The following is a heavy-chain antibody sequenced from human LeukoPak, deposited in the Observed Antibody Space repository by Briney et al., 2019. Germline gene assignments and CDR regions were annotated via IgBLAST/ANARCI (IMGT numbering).Heavy chain of an antibody. CDR1: GFTFSSYW. Sequence: GGSLRLSCAASGFTFSSYWMHWVRQAPGKGLVWVSRINSDGSSTSYADSVKGRLTISRDNAKNTLYLQMNSLRAEDTAVYYCARGYSYGYRIDYWGQGTLVTVSS. D-gene: IGHD5-18*01. CDR3: ARGYSYGYRIDY. CDR2: INSDGSST. V-gene: IGHV3-74*01. J-gene: IGHJ4*02.